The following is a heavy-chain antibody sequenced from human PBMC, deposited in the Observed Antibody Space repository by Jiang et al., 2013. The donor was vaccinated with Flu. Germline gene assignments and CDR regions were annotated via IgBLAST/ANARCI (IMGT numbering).Heavy chain of an antibody. J-gene: IGHJ4*02. D-gene: IGHD6-13*01. CDR2: IFPGDSET. Sequence: SGAEVKKPGESLKISCKASGYTFATYWIGWVRQTPEKGLEWLGVIFPGDSETKYSPSFQGQVTISADTSTNTASLQWATLQASDSGKYYCARLGAAAGASDFWGQGTLVIVSS. CDR1: GYTFATYW. CDR3: ARLGAAAGASDF. V-gene: IGHV5-51*01.